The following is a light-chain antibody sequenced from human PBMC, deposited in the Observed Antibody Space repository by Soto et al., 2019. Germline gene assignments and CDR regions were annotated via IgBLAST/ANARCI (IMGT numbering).Light chain of an antibody. CDR1: QSVSSN. Sequence: EIVMTQSPATLSVSPGERATLSCRASQSVSSNLAWYQQKPGQAPRLLIYGASTRATGIPARFSGSGSGTDFTLTISSLQSEDFAVYYCQQYNNWPPWTFGQGTMVEIK. CDR3: QQYNNWPPWT. V-gene: IGKV3-15*01. J-gene: IGKJ1*01. CDR2: GAS.